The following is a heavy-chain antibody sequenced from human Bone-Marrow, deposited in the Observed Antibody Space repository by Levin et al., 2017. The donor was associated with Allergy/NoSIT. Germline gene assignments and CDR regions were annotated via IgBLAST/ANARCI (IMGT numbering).Heavy chain of an antibody. D-gene: IGHD6-13*01. CDR1: GFTFSSYG. Sequence: PGGSLRLSCAASGFTFSSYGMHWVRQAPGKGLEWVAVIWYDGSNKYYADSVKGRFTISRDNSKNTLYLQMNSLRAEDTAVYYCARDTAAAGPGYYYYYYYMDVWGKGTTVTVSS. J-gene: IGHJ6*03. CDR3: ARDTAAAGPGYYYYYYYMDV. CDR2: IWYDGSNK. V-gene: IGHV3-33*01.